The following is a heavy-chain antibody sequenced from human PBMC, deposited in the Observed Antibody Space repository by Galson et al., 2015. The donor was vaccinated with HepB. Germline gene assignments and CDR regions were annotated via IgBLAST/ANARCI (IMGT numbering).Heavy chain of an antibody. V-gene: IGHV3-15*01. CDR3: GTHLWFGDILADY. Sequence: SLRLSCAASGFNFRNVWMTWLRQAPGKGLEWVGRIKSQREGGTADYAAPMRGRFRIARDDSAKRLYLQKNSLTTEDTAIYYCGTHLWFGDILADYWGRGTLVSVSS. CDR1: GFNFRNVW. CDR2: IKSQREGGTA. D-gene: IGHD3-10*01. J-gene: IGHJ4*02.